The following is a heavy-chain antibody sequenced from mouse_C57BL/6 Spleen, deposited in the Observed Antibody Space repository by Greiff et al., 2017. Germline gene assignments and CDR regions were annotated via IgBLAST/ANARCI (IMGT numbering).Heavy chain of an antibody. CDR3: AGYSNSFAY. CDR1: GFSLTSYG. Sequence: VKLVESGPGLVQPSQCLSISCTASGFSLTSYGVHWVRQSPGKGLEWLGVIWNGGSTDYNAAFISRLSISKDNSKSQVFFKMNSLQADDTAIYYCAGYSNSFAYWGQGTLVTVSA. CDR2: IWNGGST. D-gene: IGHD2-5*01. V-gene: IGHV2-2*01. J-gene: IGHJ3*01.